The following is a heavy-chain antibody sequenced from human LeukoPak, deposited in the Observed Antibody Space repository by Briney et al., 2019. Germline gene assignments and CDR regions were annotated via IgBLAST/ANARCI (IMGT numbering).Heavy chain of an antibody. V-gene: IGHV3-23*01. Sequence: GGSLRLSCAASGFTFSSYGMAWVRQAPGKGLEWVSAIGTSGANRYHADSVKGRFTISRDNSKNTPDLQMNSLRAEDTAVYYCAKGLPGGGLLWFGELLSLSYWSQGTLVTVSS. CDR1: GFTFSSYG. J-gene: IGHJ4*02. CDR2: IGTSGANR. CDR3: AKGLPGGGLLWFGELLSLSY. D-gene: IGHD3-10*01.